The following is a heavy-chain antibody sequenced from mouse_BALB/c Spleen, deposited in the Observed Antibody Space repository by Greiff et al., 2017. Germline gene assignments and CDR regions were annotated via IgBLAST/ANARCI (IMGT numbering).Heavy chain of an antibody. CDR1: GYSITSGYS. V-gene: IGHV3-1*02. CDR3: ARRGNYDYPWFAY. J-gene: IGHJ3*01. D-gene: IGHD2-4*01. Sequence: EVKLMESGPDLVKPSQSLSLTCTVTGYSITSGYSWHWIWQFPGNKLEWMGYIHYSGSTNYNPSLKSRISITRDTSKNQFFLQLNSVTTEDTATYYCARRGNYDYPWFAYWGQGTLVTVSA. CDR2: IHYSGST.